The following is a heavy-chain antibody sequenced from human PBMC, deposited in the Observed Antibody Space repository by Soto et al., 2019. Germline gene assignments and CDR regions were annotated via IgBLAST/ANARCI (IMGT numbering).Heavy chain of an antibody. J-gene: IGHJ6*02. CDR2: ISYDGSNK. CDR3: AKDLEGYCSSTSCYTYFGLDV. Sequence: QVQLVESGGGVVQPGRSLRLSCAASGFTFSSYVMHWVRQAPGKGLEWVAVISYDGSNKYYADSVKGRFTISRDNAKHTLFLQMNSRRPEDTAVYYCAKDLEGYCSSTSCYTYFGLDVWGQGTTVTVSS. D-gene: IGHD2-2*01. V-gene: IGHV3-30*18. CDR1: GFTFSSYV.